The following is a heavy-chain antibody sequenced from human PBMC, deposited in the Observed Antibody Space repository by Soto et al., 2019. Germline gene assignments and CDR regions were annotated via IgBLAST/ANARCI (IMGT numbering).Heavy chain of an antibody. V-gene: IGHV1-46*03. CDR3: ARHPIVGATTGYFQH. Sequence: GASVKVSCKASGYTFTSYYMHWVRQAPGQGLEWMGIINPSGGSTSYAQKFQGRVTMTRDTSTSTVYMELSSLRSEDTAVYYCARHPIVGATTGYFQHWGQGTLVTVSS. D-gene: IGHD1-26*01. CDR2: INPSGGST. CDR1: GYTFTSYY. J-gene: IGHJ1*01.